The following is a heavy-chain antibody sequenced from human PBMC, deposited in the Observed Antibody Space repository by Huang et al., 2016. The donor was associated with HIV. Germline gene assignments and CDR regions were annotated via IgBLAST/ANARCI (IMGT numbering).Heavy chain of an antibody. J-gene: IGHJ5*02. CDR2: FDYSGSS. CDR1: GGSISSSSYY. V-gene: IGHV4-39*01. Sequence: QLQLQESGPGLVKPSETLSLTCTVSGGSISSSSYYWGWIRQPPGKGLEWIGSFDYSGSSYYNPSLKSPVTISGDTSKNQFSLKLSSVTAADTAVYYCARHLWFGESGAWFDPWGQGTLVTVSS. D-gene: IGHD3-10*01. CDR3: ARHLWFGESGAWFDP.